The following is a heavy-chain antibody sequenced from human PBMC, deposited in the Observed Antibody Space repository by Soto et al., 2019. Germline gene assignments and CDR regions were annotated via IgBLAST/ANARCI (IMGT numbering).Heavy chain of an antibody. CDR3: GRHPYSGARYYLDL. CDR1: GFTFSNYG. J-gene: IGHJ4*02. D-gene: IGHD1-26*01. V-gene: IGHV3-33*01. CDR2: KWFFARGGNE. Sequence: PGGSLRLSCATSGFTFSNYGIHWVRQAPGKGLEWVAVKWFFARGGNEYYADSVKGRFAISRDDSKQTAYLEMKSLRAEDTAVYYCGRHPYSGARYYLDLWRQGPHGTLSS.